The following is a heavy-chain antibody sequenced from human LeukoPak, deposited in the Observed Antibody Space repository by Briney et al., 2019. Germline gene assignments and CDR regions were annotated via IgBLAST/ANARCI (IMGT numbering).Heavy chain of an antibody. CDR1: GFTFSSYG. CDR3: AKPGYSSSWPNDY. D-gene: IGHD6-13*01. V-gene: IGHV3-23*01. Sequence: GGSLRLSCEASGFTFSSYGMSWVRQAPGKGLEWVSAISGSGDSTYYAGYVKGRFTISRDNSKNTVYLQMNSLRAEDTAVYFCAKPGYSSSWPNDYWGQGILVTVST. J-gene: IGHJ4*02. CDR2: ISGSGDST.